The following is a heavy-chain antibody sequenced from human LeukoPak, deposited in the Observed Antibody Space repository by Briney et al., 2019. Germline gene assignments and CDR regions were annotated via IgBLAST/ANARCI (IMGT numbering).Heavy chain of an antibody. D-gene: IGHD4-17*01. CDR3: ARDYGDYVSYFDY. J-gene: IGHJ4*02. CDR1: GFTFSDYY. Sequence: PGGSLRLSCAASGFTFSDYYMSWIRQAPGKGLEWVSYISSSSSYTNYADSVKGRFTISRDNAKSSLYLQMNSLRAEDTAVYYCARDYGDYVSYFDYWGQGTLVTVSS. CDR2: ISSSSSYT. V-gene: IGHV3-11*06.